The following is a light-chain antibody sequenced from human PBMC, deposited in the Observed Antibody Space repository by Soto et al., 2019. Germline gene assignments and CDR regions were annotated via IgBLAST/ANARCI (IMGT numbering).Light chain of an antibody. CDR2: GAS. J-gene: IGKJ5*01. CDR3: QQYGSSPPIT. V-gene: IGKV3-20*01. Sequence: EIVLTQSPGTLSLSPGERATLSCRASHSVSSSYLAWYQQKPGQASRLLIYGASSRATGIPDRFSGSGSGTDFTLTISRLEPADFAVYYCQQYGSSPPITFGQGTRLEIK. CDR1: HSVSSSY.